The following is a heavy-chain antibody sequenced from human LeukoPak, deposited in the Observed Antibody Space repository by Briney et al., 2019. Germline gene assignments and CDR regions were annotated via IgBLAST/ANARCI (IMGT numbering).Heavy chain of an antibody. V-gene: IGHV4-39*07. CDR2: IYYSGST. D-gene: IGHD3-22*01. CDR3: ARGLRGYYVP. Sequence: PSETLSLTCTVSGGSISSNSYYWGWIRQSPGKGLEWIGSIYYSGSTHYNPSLKSRVTISVDRSKNQFSLKLSSVTAADTAVYYCARGLRGYYVPWGQGTLVTVSS. J-gene: IGHJ5*02. CDR1: GGSISSNSYY.